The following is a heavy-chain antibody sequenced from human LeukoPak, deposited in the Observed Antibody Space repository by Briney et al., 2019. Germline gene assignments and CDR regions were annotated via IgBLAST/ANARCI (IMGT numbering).Heavy chain of an antibody. CDR1: GYSFTSNY. Sequence: ASVKVPCKASGYSFTSNYIHWVRQAPGQGLEWMGMIYPRDGSTSYAQKFQGRVTVTRDTSTSTVHMELSGLRSEDTAVYYCARGGDCGGDCYKYFQHWGQGTLVTVSS. CDR3: ARGGDCGGDCYKYFQH. CDR2: IYPRDGST. V-gene: IGHV1-46*01. D-gene: IGHD2-21*02. J-gene: IGHJ1*01.